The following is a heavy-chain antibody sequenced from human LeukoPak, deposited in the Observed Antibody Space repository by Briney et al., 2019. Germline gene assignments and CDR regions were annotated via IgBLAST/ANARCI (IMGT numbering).Heavy chain of an antibody. CDR1: GWTFSGYS. Sequence: SETLTLTCAASGWTFSGYSWSWIRQPPGKGLEWIWEINHSGSTNYNPSLKSRVTISVDTSKNQFSLKLSSVTAADTAVYYCAGSYSGYDSGYYYGMDVWGQGTTVTVSS. D-gene: IGHD5-12*01. CDR3: AGSYSGYDSGYYYGMDV. V-gene: IGHV4-34*08. J-gene: IGHJ6*02. CDR2: INHSGST.